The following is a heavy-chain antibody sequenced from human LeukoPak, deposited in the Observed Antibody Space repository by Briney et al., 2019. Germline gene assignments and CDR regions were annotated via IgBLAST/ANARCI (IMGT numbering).Heavy chain of an antibody. CDR3: ARVTGLYYFDY. J-gene: IGHJ4*02. CDR2: INHSGST. D-gene: IGHD4-11*01. CDR1: GGSISSYY. Sequence: KPSETLSLTCTVSGGSISSYYWSWIRQPPGKGLEWIGEINHSGSTNYNPSLKSRVTISVDTSENQFSLKLSSVTAADTAVYYCARVTGLYYFDYWGQGTLVTVSS. V-gene: IGHV4-34*01.